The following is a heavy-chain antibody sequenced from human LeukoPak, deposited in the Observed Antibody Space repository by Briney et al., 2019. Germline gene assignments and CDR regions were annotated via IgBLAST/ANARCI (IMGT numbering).Heavy chain of an antibody. CDR2: INHSGST. CDR1: GGSISTYY. V-gene: IGHV4-34*01. D-gene: IGHD3-10*01. CDR3: AREEYYGSGSYTSGGGVD. J-gene: IGHJ4*02. Sequence: SETLSLTCTVSGGSISTYYWSWIRQPPGKGLEWIGEINHSGSTNYNPSLKSRVTISVDTSKNQFSLKLSSVTAADTAVYYCAREEYYGSGSYTSGGGVDWGQGTLVTVSS.